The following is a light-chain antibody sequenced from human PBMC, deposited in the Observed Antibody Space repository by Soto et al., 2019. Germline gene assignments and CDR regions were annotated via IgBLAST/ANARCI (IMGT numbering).Light chain of an antibody. CDR1: QSVSSSY. Sequence: EIVLTQSPGTLSLSPGERATLSCRASQSVSSSYLAWYQQKPGQAPRLLIYGASSRATGIPDRFSASGSGTDFTLTISRLEPEDFAVYYFQQYGSLPLTFGGGTEVEIK. CDR2: GAS. V-gene: IGKV3-20*01. CDR3: QQYGSLPLT. J-gene: IGKJ4*01.